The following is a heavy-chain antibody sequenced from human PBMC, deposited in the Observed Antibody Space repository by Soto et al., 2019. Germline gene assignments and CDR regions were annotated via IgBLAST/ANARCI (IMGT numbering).Heavy chain of an antibody. V-gene: IGHV4-61*01. CDR3: AALKRMVAGDY. J-gene: IGHJ4*02. CDR2: IYNSGST. CDR1: GGSVRSDNYY. Sequence: QVQLQESGPGLVKPSETLSLTCTVSGGSVRSDNYYWSWIRQPPGKGLEWIGYIYNSGSTKYNPSLESRVTIPGDTSDKQFSLNLISVTTADTAVYYCAALKRMVAGDYWGQGALVTVSS. D-gene: IGHD2-8*01.